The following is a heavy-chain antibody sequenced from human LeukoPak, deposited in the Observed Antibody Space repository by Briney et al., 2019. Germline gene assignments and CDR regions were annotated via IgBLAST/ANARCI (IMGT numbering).Heavy chain of an antibody. Sequence: ASVKVSCMASGGTFSSYAISWVRQAPGQGREWVGGIIPIFGTTNYAQKFQGRVTITTDESTSTAYMELSSLRSEDTDMYYCASRTSYTNAFDIWGQGTMVTVSS. J-gene: IGHJ3*02. CDR2: IIPIFGTT. CDR3: ASRTSYTNAFDI. CDR1: GGTFSSYA. V-gene: IGHV1-69*05. D-gene: IGHD2-2*02.